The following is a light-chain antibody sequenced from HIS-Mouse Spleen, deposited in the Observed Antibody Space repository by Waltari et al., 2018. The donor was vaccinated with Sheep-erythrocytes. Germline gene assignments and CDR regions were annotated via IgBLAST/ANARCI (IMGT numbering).Light chain of an antibody. CDR3: CSYAGSYNHV. J-gene: IGLJ1*01. V-gene: IGLV2-11*01. CDR1: SSAVGGYNY. Sequence: RSVSGSPGQSVTISCTGTSSAVGGYNYVSWYQQHPGKAPKLMIYDVSKRPSGVPDRFSGSKSGNTASLTISGLQAEDEADYYCCSYAGSYNHVFATGTKVTVL. CDR2: DVS.